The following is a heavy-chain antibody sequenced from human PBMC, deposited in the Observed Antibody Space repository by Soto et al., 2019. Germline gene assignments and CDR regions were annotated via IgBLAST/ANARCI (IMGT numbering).Heavy chain of an antibody. CDR2: IYSGGST. Sequence: GGSLRLSCAASGFTVSSNYMSWVRQAPGKGLEWVSVIYSGGSTYYADSVKGRFTISRDNSKNTLYLQMNSLRAEDTAVYYCAKDPLEWSSQNYYYMDVWGKGTTVTVSS. CDR3: AKDPLEWSSQNYYYMDV. CDR1: GFTVSSNY. J-gene: IGHJ6*03. V-gene: IGHV3-53*01. D-gene: IGHD3-3*01.